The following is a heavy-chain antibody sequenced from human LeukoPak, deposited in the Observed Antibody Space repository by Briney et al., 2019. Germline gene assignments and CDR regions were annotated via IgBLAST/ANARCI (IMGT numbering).Heavy chain of an antibody. CDR3: AKDSTLDIVATLLLS. J-gene: IGHJ4*02. Sequence: GGSLRLSCAASGFTFSSYGMHWVRQAPGKGLEWVAVISYDGSNKYYADSVKGRFTISRDNSKNTLYLQMNSLRAEDTAVYYCAKDSTLDIVATLLLSWGQGTLVTVSS. D-gene: IGHD5-12*01. CDR1: GFTFSSYG. V-gene: IGHV3-30*18. CDR2: ISYDGSNK.